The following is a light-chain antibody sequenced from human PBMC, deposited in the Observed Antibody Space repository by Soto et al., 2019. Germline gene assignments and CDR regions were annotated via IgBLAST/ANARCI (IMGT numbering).Light chain of an antibody. V-gene: IGKV2-28*01. Sequence: DIVMTQSPLSLPVTPGEPASISCRSSQSLLHSDGYNYLDWFLQRPGQSPQLLIYLGSSRASGVPDRFSGSGSGTDFTLKISRVEAEDVAVYYCMQALQTPLTFGGGTKGDI. CDR1: QSLLHSDGYNY. CDR2: LGS. J-gene: IGKJ4*01. CDR3: MQALQTPLT.